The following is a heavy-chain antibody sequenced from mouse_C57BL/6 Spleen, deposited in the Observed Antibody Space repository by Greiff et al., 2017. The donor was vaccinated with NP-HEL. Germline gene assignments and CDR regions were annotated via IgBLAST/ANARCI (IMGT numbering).Heavy chain of an antibody. CDR1: GYSFTGYY. D-gene: IGHD2-5*01. CDR2: INPSTGGT. Sequence: DVQLQESGPELVKPGASVKISCKASGYSFTGYYMHWVKQSSEKSLEWIGEINPSTGGTSYNQKFKGKATLTVDKSSSTAYMQLKSLTSEDSAVYYCARESSNYYWGQGTTLTVSS. CDR3: ARESSNYY. V-gene: IGHV1-43*01. J-gene: IGHJ2*01.